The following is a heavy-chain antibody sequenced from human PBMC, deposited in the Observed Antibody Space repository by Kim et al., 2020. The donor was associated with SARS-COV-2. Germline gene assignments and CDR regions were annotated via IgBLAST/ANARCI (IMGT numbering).Heavy chain of an antibody. J-gene: IGHJ6*02. CDR3: ARGGFSGGSYSDYYYGMDV. CDR1: GYTFTSYP. D-gene: IGHD1-26*01. Sequence: ASVKVSCKASGYTFTSYPTHWVRQAPGQRLEWMGWINTGNGNTRYSQNFQGGVTITTDTSASTAYMELSSLTSEDTAVYYCARGGFSGGSYSDYYYGMDVWGQGTTVTVSS. CDR2: INTGNGNT. V-gene: IGHV1-3*04.